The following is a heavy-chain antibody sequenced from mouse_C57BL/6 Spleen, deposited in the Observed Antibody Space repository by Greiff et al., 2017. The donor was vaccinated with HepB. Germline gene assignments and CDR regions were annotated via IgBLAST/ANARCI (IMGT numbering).Heavy chain of an antibody. CDR2: IYPGDGDT. Sequence: VQLQQSGAELVKPGASVKISCKASGYAFSSYWMNWVKQRPGKGLEWIGQIYPGDGDTNYNGKFKGKATLTADKSSSTAYMQLSSLTSEDSAVYFCATAVEGRYWYFDVWGTGTTVTVSS. D-gene: IGHD1-1*01. CDR1: GYAFSSYW. J-gene: IGHJ1*03. CDR3: ATAVEGRYWYFDV. V-gene: IGHV1-80*01.